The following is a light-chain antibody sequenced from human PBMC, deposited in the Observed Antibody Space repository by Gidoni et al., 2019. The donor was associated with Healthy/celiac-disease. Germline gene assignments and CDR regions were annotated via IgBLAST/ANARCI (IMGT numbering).Light chain of an antibody. CDR3: QQSYSTPLT. V-gene: IGKV1-39*01. CDR2: AAS. CDR1: QSISSY. Sequence: TTQSPSSLSASVGDRVTITCRASQSISSYLNWYLQKPGKAPKLLIYAASSLQSGVPSRFSGSGSGTDFTLTISSLQPEDFATYYCQQSYSTPLTFGGGTKVEIK. J-gene: IGKJ4*01.